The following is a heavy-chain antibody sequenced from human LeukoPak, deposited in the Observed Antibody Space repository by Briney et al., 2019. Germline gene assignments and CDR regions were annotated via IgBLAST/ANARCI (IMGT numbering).Heavy chain of an antibody. CDR1: GYTFTTYP. CDR2: IDTNTGNP. J-gene: IGHJ4*02. V-gene: IGHV7-4-1*02. CDR3: AGQTPYSSFDY. D-gene: IGHD6-19*01. Sequence: ASVKVSCKASGYTFTTYPINWVRQAPGQGLEWMGWIDTNTGNPTYAQGFTGRFVFSLDTSVSAAYLQISSLKAEDTAVYYCAGQTPYSSFDYWGQGTLVTVSS.